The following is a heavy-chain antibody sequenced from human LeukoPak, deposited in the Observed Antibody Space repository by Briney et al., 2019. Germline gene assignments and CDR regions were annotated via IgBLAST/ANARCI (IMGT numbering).Heavy chain of an antibody. CDR1: GYTLTELS. CDR2: FDPEDGET. Sequence: ASVKVSCKVSGYTLTELSMHWVRQAPGKGLEWMGGFDPEDGETIYAQKFQGRVTMTEDTSTDTAYMELSSLRSEDTAVYYCATLARITMIVVVFDYWGQGTLVTVSS. CDR3: ATLARITMIVVVFDY. J-gene: IGHJ4*02. V-gene: IGHV1-24*01. D-gene: IGHD3-22*01.